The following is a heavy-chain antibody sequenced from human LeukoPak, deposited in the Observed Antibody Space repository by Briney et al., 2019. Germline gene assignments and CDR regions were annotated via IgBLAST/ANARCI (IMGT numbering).Heavy chain of an antibody. CDR2: ISGSGGST. Sequence: LSLTCAVYGGSFSGYYWSWIRQAPGKGLEWVSAISGSGGSTYYADSVKGRFTISRDNAKNSLYLQMNSLRAEDTALYYCARVLGYGGNRYYYYMDVWGKGTTVTVSS. CDR3: ARVLGYGGNRYYYYMDV. J-gene: IGHJ6*03. CDR1: GGSFSGYY. V-gene: IGHV3-11*01. D-gene: IGHD4-23*01.